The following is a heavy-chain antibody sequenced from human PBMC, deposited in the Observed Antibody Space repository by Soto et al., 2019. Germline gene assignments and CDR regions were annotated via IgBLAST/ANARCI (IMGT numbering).Heavy chain of an antibody. J-gene: IGHJ6*02. V-gene: IGHV4-34*01. Sequence: SETLSLTCAVYGGSFSGYYWTWIRQPPGTGLEWIGEINHSGSTNYNPSLKSRVTISLDKSKNQFSLKLSSVTAADTAVYYCARDRGSGSYYRGGMAVWGQGTTVTVSS. CDR3: ARDRGSGSYYRGGMAV. D-gene: IGHD3-10*01. CDR1: GGSFSGYY. CDR2: INHSGST.